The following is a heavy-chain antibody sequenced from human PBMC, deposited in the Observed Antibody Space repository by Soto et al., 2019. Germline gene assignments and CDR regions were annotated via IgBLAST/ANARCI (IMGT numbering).Heavy chain of an antibody. D-gene: IGHD3-10*01. CDR3: AKDFKISGGHYGSLNYYYGMAV. J-gene: IGHJ6*02. CDR1: GFTFSAFG. V-gene: IGHV3-30*18. CDR2: ISYDGILK. Sequence: QVHLVESGGGVVQPGRSLRLSCEASGFTFSAFGMHWVRQAPGKGLEWVAIISYDGILKYYADSVKGRFTISRDTSKSALYLQMNSLILEDTAVYYCAKDFKISGGHYGSLNYYYGMAVWGQGTTVTVSS.